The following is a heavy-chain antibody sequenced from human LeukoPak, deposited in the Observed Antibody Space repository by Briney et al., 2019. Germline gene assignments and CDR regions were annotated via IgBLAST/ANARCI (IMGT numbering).Heavy chain of an antibody. J-gene: IGHJ6*02. CDR2: INHSGST. V-gene: IGHV4-34*01. Sequence: SETLSLTCAVYGGSFSGYYWSWIRQPPGKGLEWIGEINHSGSTNYNPSLKSRVTISVDTSKNQFSLKLSSVTAADTAVYYCARGSSSIAARPGAYYYYGMDVWGQGTTVTVSS. D-gene: IGHD6-6*01. CDR1: GGSFSGYY. CDR3: ARGSSSIAARPGAYYYYGMDV.